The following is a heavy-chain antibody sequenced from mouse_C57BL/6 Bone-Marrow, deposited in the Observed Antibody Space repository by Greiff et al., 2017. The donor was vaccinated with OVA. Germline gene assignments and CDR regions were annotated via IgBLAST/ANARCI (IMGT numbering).Heavy chain of an antibody. Sequence: QQPGRGLEWIGRIDPNSGGTKYNEKFKSKATLTVDKPSSTAYMQLSSLTSEDSAVYYCARCPPSYGNSYWYFDVWGTGTTVTVSS. CDR2: IDPNSGGT. J-gene: IGHJ1*03. V-gene: IGHV1-72*01. D-gene: IGHD2-10*01. CDR3: ARCPPSYGNSYWYFDV.